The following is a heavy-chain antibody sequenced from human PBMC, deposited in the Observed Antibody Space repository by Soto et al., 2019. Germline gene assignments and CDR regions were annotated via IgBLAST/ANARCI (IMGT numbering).Heavy chain of an antibody. J-gene: IGHJ3*02. CDR2: IKQDGSEK. CDR3: ARGAGSYFRRVVGAFDI. Sequence: GGSLRLSCTASGFSFSSYWMSWVRQAPGKGLEWVANIKQDGSEKYYVDSVKGRFTISRDNAKNSLYLRMNSLRAEDTAVYYCARGAGSYFRRVVGAFDIWGQGTMVTVSS. CDR1: GFSFSSYW. D-gene: IGHD3-10*01. V-gene: IGHV3-7*04.